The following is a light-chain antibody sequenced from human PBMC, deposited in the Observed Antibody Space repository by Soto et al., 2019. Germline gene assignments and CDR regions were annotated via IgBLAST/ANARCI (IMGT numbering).Light chain of an antibody. V-gene: IGLV2-14*01. J-gene: IGLJ1*01. CDR2: DVS. Sequence: QSVLTQPASVSGSPRQSITISCTGASSDVGAYNYVSWYQQHPGKAPKLMIYDVSNRPSGVSNRFSGSKSGNTASLTISGLQAEDEADYYCSSYTISSTYVFGTGTQLTVL. CDR1: SSDVGAYNY. CDR3: SSYTISSTYV.